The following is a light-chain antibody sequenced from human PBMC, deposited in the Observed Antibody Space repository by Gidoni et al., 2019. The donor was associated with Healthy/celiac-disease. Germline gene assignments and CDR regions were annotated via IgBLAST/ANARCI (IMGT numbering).Light chain of an antibody. CDR1: KLGDKY. CDR2: QDS. V-gene: IGLV3-1*01. Sequence: SYELTPPPSVSVSPGQTASITCSGDKLGDKYACWYQQKPGQSPVLVIYQDSKRPSGIPERFSGSNSGNTATLTISGTQAMDEADYYCQAWDSSTGDVVFGGGTKLTVL. CDR3: QAWDSSTGDVV. J-gene: IGLJ2*01.